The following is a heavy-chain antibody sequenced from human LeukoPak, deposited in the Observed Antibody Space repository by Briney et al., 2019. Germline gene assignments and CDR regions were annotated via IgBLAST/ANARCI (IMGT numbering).Heavy chain of an antibody. V-gene: IGHV1-18*01. CDR1: GYTLTSYG. Sequence: GASVKVSCEASGYTLTSYGINWMRQAPGHGLEWMGWISTQSGNTNYAQKVQGRLTLTTDRSTNTAYMELRSLRSDDTAVYYCARGAYGDKWGQGTMVTVSS. D-gene: IGHD4-17*01. J-gene: IGHJ4*02. CDR3: ARGAYGDK. CDR2: ISTQSGNT.